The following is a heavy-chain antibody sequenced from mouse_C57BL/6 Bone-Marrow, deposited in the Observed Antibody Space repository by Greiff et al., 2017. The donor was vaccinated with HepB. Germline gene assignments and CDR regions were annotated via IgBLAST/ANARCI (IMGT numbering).Heavy chain of an antibody. D-gene: IGHD2-4*01. CDR2: INPSSGYT. Sequence: VQLQQSGAELARPGASVKMSCKASGYTFTSYTMHWVKQRPGQGLEWIGYINPSSGYTKYNQKFKDKATLTADKSSSTAYMQLSSLTSEDAAVYYCARKYDYDVGNYYAMDYWGQGTSVTVSS. CDR1: GYTFTSYT. J-gene: IGHJ4*01. V-gene: IGHV1-4*01. CDR3: ARKYDYDVGNYYAMDY.